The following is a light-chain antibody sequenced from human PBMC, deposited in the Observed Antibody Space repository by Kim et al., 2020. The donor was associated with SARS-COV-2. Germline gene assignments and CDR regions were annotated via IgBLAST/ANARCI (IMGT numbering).Light chain of an antibody. CDR2: SNT. CDR1: TSNIGSNI. CDR3: AVWDDRLNGWL. J-gene: IGLJ3*02. V-gene: IGLV1-44*01. Sequence: GQRVSISCSGSTSNIGSNIVSWYQQVPGVAPKLLIYSNTQRPSGVPDRFSGSKSGTSASLAISGLQSEDEADYYCAVWDDRLNGWLFGGGTQLTVL.